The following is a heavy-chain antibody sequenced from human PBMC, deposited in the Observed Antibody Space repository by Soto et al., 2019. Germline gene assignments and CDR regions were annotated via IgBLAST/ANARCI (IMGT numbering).Heavy chain of an antibody. CDR1: GGSISSYY. D-gene: IGHD1-26*01. J-gene: IGHJ4*02. CDR3: ARWEFGGIVN. Sequence: PSETLSLTCSVSGGSISSYYWSWIRQPAGKGLEWIGRIYNSGRSTNYNPSLKSRVTMSVDTSTNQFSLKLRFVTAADTAVYYCARWEFGGIVNWGQGTLVTVSS. CDR2: IYNSGRST. V-gene: IGHV4-4*07.